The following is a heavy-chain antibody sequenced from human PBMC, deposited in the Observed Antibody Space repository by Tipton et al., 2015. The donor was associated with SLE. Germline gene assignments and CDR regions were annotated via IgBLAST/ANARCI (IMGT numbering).Heavy chain of an antibody. CDR1: GSTVSSNY. D-gene: IGHD3-22*01. V-gene: IGHV3-53*04. CDR3: ASRASSGYYSFDY. J-gene: IGHJ4*02. CDR2: IYSGGST. Sequence: SLRLSCAASGSTVSSNYMSWVRQAPGKGLEWVSVIYSGGSTYYADSVKGRFTISRHNSKNTLYLQMNSLRAEDTAVYYCASRASSGYYSFDYWGQGTLVTVSS.